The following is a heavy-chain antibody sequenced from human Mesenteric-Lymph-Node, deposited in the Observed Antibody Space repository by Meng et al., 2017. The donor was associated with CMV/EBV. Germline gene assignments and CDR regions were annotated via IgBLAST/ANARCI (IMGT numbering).Heavy chain of an antibody. D-gene: IGHD2-2*01. Sequence: SETLSLTCTVSGYSISSGYYWGWIRQPPGKGLEWIGSIYHSGSTYYNPSLKSRVTISVDTSKNQFSLKLSSVTAADTAVYYCARQYCSSTSCYFGGRNYYYYGMDVWGQGTTVTVSS. J-gene: IGHJ6*02. CDR2: IYHSGST. V-gene: IGHV4-38-2*02. CDR1: GYSISSGYY. CDR3: ARQYCSSTSCYFGGRNYYYYGMDV.